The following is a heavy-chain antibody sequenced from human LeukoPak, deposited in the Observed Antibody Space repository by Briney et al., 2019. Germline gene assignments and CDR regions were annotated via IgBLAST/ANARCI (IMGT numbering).Heavy chain of an antibody. D-gene: IGHD3-3*01. CDR3: ATNKQYYDFWSGPEDYYYYMDV. J-gene: IGHJ6*03. Sequence: SETLSLTCTVSGGSISSYYWSWIRQPAGKGLEWIGRIYRSGSTNYNPSLKSRVTMSVDTSKNQFSLKLSSVTAADTAVYYCATNKQYYDFWSGPEDYYYYMDVWGKGTMVTVSS. V-gene: IGHV4-4*07. CDR2: IYRSGST. CDR1: GGSISSYY.